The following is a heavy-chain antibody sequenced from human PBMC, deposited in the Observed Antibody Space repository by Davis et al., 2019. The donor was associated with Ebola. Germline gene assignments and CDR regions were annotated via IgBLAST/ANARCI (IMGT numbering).Heavy chain of an antibody. CDR3: ARTPQYSNYGSYFDS. CDR1: GDSMNGYY. D-gene: IGHD4/OR15-4a*01. V-gene: IGHV4-59*01. J-gene: IGHJ4*02. Sequence: SETLSLTCTVSGDSMNGYYWSWIRQPPGKGLEWIANIYYSGTTNYNPSLKSRVTISGDTSKNQFSLSLNSVTAADTAMYYCARTPQYSNYGSYFDSWGQETLVTVSS. CDR2: IYYSGTT.